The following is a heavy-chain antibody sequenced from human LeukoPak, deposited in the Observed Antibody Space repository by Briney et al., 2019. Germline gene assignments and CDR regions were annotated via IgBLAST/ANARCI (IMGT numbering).Heavy chain of an antibody. D-gene: IGHD1-26*01. CDR2: IQHSGST. J-gene: IGHJ4*02. CDR1: GDSINTNHW. CDR3: ARMGVGASTEGDY. V-gene: IGHV4-38-2*01. Sequence: SETLSLTCAVSGDSINTNHWWSWVRQPPGKGLEWIGTIQHSGSTYYNPSLKSRVTISVDTSNNQISLKLTSVTAADTAVYYCARMGVGASTEGDYWGQGTLVSVSS.